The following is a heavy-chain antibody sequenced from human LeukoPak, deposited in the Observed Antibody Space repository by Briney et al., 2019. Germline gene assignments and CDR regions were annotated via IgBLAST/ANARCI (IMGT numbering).Heavy chain of an antibody. J-gene: IGHJ6*02. CDR1: GYTFTGYY. V-gene: IGHV1-2*02. CDR2: INPNSGGT. Sequence: ASVKVSCKASGYTFTGYYMHRVRQAPGQGLEWMGWINPNSGGTNYAQKFQGRVTMTRDTSISTAYMELSRLRSDDTAVYYCASFAEPSWSYYYYGMDVWGQGTTVTVSS. CDR3: ASFAEPSWSYYYYGMDV. D-gene: IGHD2-8*02.